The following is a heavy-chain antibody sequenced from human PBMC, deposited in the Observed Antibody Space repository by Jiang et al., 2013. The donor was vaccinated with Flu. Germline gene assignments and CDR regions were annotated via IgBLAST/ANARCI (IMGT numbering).Heavy chain of an antibody. CDR1: GGSIRGYY. CDR2: IYYSGST. D-gene: IGHD6-6*01. CDR3: ARQSDSSYYYSYGMDV. V-gene: IGHV4-59*08. J-gene: IGHJ6*02. Sequence: TCTVSGGSIRGYYWSWIRQSPDKGLEWIGYIYYSGSTHYNPSLKGRVTMSVDTSKKQFSLRLNSVTAADTAVYYCARQSDSSYYYSYGMDVWGQGTTVTVTS.